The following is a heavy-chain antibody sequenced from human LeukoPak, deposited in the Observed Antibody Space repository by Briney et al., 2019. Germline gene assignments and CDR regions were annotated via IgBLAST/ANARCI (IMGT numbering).Heavy chain of an antibody. CDR1: GYTFTGYY. V-gene: IGHV1-2*02. Sequence: ASVKVSCKASGYTFTGYYMHWVRQAPGQGLEWMGWINPNSGGTNYAQKFQGRVTMTRDTSISTAYMELSRLRSDDTAVYYCARAQWLVRGGFDYWGQGTLVTVSS. J-gene: IGHJ4*02. D-gene: IGHD6-19*01. CDR3: ARAQWLVRGGFDY. CDR2: INPNSGGT.